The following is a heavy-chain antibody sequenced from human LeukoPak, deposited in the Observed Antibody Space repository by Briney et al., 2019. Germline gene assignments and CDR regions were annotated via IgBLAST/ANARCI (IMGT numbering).Heavy chain of an antibody. D-gene: IGHD5-18*01. CDR2: IYSGGTT. J-gene: IGHJ4*02. CDR1: GFTVSSTY. V-gene: IGHV3-53*01. CDR3: ASRTESGYTYGYLDF. Sequence: GGSLRLSCAASGFTVSSTYMSWVRQAPGKGLEWVSLIYSGGTTYYAESVKGRFTISRDNSKNTLYLQMNSLRAEDTAVYYCASRTESGYTYGYLDFWGQGTLVTVSS.